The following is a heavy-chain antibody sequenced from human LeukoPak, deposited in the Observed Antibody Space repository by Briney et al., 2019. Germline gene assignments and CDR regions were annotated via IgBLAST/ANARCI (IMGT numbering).Heavy chain of an antibody. D-gene: IGHD5-12*01. CDR3: ARDVQGGDSGYDY. J-gene: IGHJ4*02. V-gene: IGHV3-66*01. CDR1: GFTVSSNY. Sequence: GGSLRLSCAASGFTVSSNYMSWVRQAPGKGLEWVSAIYTGGSTYYAGSVKGRFTISRDNSKNTLYLQMNSLRAEDTAVYYCARDVQGGDSGYDYWGQGTLVTVSS. CDR2: IYTGGST.